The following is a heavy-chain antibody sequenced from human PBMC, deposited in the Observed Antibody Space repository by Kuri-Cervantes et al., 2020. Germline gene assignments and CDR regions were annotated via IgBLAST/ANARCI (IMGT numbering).Heavy chain of an antibody. Sequence: GESLKISCAAPGFTFSSYAMSWVRQAPGKGLEWVSAISGSGGSKYYADPVKGRFTISSYNAKNSLYLQMNSMEDEDTAVYYCATVPKCGFDYWGQGTLVTVSS. V-gene: IGHV3-23*01. D-gene: IGHD2-21*01. CDR2: ISGSGGSK. CDR3: ATVPKCGFDY. CDR1: GFTFSSYA. J-gene: IGHJ4*02.